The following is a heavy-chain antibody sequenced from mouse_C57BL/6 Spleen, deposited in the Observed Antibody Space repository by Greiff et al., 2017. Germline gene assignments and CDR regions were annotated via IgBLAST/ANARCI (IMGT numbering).Heavy chain of an antibody. D-gene: IGHD2-3*01. CDR1: GYTFTDYY. CDR2: INPNNGGT. V-gene: IGHV1-26*01. J-gene: IGHJ2*01. CDR3: ATGGGWGY. Sequence: VQLQQSGPELVKPGASVKISCKASGYTFTDYYMNWVKQSHGKSLEWIGDINPNNGGTSYNQKFKGKATLTVDKSSSTAYMELRSLTSEDSAVYYCATGGGWGYWGQGTTLTVSS.